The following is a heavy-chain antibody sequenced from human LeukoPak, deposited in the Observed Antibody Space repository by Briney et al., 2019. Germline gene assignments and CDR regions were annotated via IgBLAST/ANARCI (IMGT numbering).Heavy chain of an antibody. CDR1: GGSIRSLY. Sequence: SETLSLTCTVSGGSIRSLYWSWIRQPPGKGLEWIGYIYASGSTNYNPSLKSRVTISVDTSKNQFSLKVTSVTAADTAVYYCARHRQYGDYDYWGQGTLVTVSS. CDR2: IYASGST. D-gene: IGHD4-17*01. J-gene: IGHJ4*02. V-gene: IGHV4-4*09. CDR3: ARHRQYGDYDY.